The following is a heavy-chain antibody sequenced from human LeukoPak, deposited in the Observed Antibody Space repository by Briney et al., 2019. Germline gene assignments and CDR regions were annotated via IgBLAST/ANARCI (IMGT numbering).Heavy chain of an antibody. V-gene: IGHV3-23*01. J-gene: IGHJ5*02. CDR1: GFTFSSYA. CDR2: ISGSGGST. D-gene: IGHD3-3*01. CDR3: AKWFRFLEWSPDWFDP. Sequence: GGSLGLSCAASGFTFSSYAMSWVRQAPGKGLEWVSAISGSGGSTYYADSVKGRFTISRDNSKNTLYLQMNSLRAEDTAVYYCAKWFRFLEWSPDWFDPWGQGTLVTVSS.